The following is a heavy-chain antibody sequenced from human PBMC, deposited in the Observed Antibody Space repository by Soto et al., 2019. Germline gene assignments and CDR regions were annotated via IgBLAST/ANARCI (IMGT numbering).Heavy chain of an antibody. CDR2: IYTSGST. CDR3: ARTVGAAYYFDF. D-gene: IGHD1-26*01. CDR1: GDSMSKYY. J-gene: IGHJ4*02. V-gene: IGHV4-4*07. Sequence: SETLSLTCTVSGDSMSKYYLSWMRQPAGKGLEWIGRIYTSGSTNYNPSLKSRVNMSIDTSNNHFSLNLKSVTAADAAVYYCARTVGAAYYFDFWGQGALVTVYS.